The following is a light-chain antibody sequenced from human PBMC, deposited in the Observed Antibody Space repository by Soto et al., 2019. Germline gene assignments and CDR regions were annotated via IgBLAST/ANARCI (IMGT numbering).Light chain of an antibody. J-gene: IGKJ4*01. CDR2: AAS. CDR1: QTISMY. CDR3: QQSYSTPPLT. V-gene: IGKV1-39*01. Sequence: DIQMTQSPSSLSASVGDRVTITCRASQTISMYLNWYQQKPGKAPILLISAASSLESGVPSRFSGSRSGTEFTLTISSLQPEDCATYYCQQSYSTPPLTFGGGTKVDTK.